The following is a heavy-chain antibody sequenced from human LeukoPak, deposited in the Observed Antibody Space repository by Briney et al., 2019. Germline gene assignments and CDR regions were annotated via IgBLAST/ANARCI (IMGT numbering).Heavy chain of an antibody. Sequence: SETLSLTCTVSDYSISSGYYWGWIRQPPGKGLEWIGYIYYSGSTNYNPSLKSRVTISVDTSKNQFSLKLSSVTAADTAVYYCARGGYIYGGHNWFDPWGQGTLVTVSS. V-gene: IGHV4-61*01. CDR3: ARGGYIYGGHNWFDP. CDR2: IYYSGST. D-gene: IGHD5-18*01. CDR1: DYSISSGYY. J-gene: IGHJ5*02.